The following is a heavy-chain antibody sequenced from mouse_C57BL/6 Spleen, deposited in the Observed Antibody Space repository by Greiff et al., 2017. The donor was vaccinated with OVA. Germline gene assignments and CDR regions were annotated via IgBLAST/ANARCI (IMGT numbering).Heavy chain of an antibody. J-gene: IGHJ4*01. D-gene: IGHD2-3*01. CDR3: ARGSYDGYYDAMDD. Sequence: QVQLQQSGPELVKPGASVKLSCKASGYTFTSYDINWVKQRPGQGLEWIGWIYPSDGSTQYNEKFKGKATLTVDKSSSTAYMELHSLTSEDSAVYFCARGSYDGYYDAMDDWGKGTSVTVSS. V-gene: IGHV1-85*01. CDR2: IYPSDGST. CDR1: GYTFTSYD.